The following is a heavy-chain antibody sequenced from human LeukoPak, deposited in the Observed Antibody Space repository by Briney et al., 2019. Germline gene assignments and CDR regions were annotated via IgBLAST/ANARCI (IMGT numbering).Heavy chain of an antibody. J-gene: IGHJ4*02. D-gene: IGHD4-17*01. Sequence: SETLSLTCTVSGGSISSYYWSWIRQPAGKGLEWIGRIYTSGSTNYNPSLKSRVTMSVDTSKNQFSLKLSSVTAVDTAVYYCAADYGDYQFFDYWGQGTLVTVSS. CDR2: IYTSGST. CDR3: AADYGDYQFFDY. CDR1: GGSISSYY. V-gene: IGHV4-4*07.